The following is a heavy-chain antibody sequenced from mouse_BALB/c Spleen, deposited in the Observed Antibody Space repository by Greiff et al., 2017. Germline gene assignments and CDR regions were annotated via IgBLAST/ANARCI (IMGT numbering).Heavy chain of an antibody. CDR2: INPSTGYT. V-gene: IGHV1-7*01. CDR1: GYTFTSYW. J-gene: IGHJ4*01. Sequence: QVQLKQSGAELAKPGASVKMSCKASGYTFTSYWMHWVKQRPGQGLEWIGYINPSTGYTEYNQKFKDKATLTADKSSSTAYMQLSSLTSEDSAVYYCARNGRLYAMDYWGQGTSVTVSS. CDR3: ARNGRLYAMDY. D-gene: IGHD3-2*02.